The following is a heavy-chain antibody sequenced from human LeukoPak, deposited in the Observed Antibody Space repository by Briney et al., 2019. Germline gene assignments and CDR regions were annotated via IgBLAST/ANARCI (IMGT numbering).Heavy chain of an antibody. CDR2: INPNSGGT. D-gene: IGHD6-13*01. CDR3: ARDPVIAAAGTTHDY. Sequence: ASVKVSCKASGYTFTGYYMHWVRQAPGQGLEWMGRINPNSGGTNYAQKFQGRVTMTRDTSISTAYMELSRLRSEDTAVYYCARDPVIAAAGTTHDYWGQGTLVTVSS. V-gene: IGHV1-2*06. J-gene: IGHJ4*01. CDR1: GYTFTGYY.